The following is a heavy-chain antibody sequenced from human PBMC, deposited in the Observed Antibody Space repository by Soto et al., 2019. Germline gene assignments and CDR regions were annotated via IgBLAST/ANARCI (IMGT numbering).Heavy chain of an antibody. Sequence: PGGSLRLSCAASGFTFDDYAMHWVRQAPGKGLEWVSGINWNGGSTGYADSVKGRFAISRDNAKNSLYLQMNSLRAEDTALYYCARDPGYSYGTQFDYWGQGTLVTVSS. CDR3: ARDPGYSYGTQFDY. J-gene: IGHJ4*02. V-gene: IGHV3-20*04. CDR1: GFTFDDYA. D-gene: IGHD5-18*01. CDR2: INWNGGST.